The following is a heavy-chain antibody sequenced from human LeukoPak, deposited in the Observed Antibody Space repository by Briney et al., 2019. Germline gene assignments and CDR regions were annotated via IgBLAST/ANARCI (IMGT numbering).Heavy chain of an antibody. CDR2: INPNSGGT. CDR1: GYTFTGYY. V-gene: IGHV1-2*02. CDR3: ATSGSSLYNWFNP. D-gene: IGHD1-26*01. Sequence: ASVKVSCKASGYTFTGYYMHWVRQAPGQGLEWMGWINPNSGGTNYAQKFEGRVTMTRDTSISTAYTELSRLRSDDTAVYYCATSGSSLYNWFNPWGQGTLVTVSS. J-gene: IGHJ5*02.